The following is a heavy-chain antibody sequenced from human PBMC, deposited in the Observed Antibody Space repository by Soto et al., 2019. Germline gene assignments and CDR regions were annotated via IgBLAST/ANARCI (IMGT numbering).Heavy chain of an antibody. CDR1: GLPFTSYS. CDR3: SKGSAASGWLTHDY. CDR2: ISNIGVTT. D-gene: IGHD3-10*01. J-gene: IGHJ4*02. V-gene: IGHV3-23*01. Sequence: EVQFLESGGGLVQPGGSLRLSCSVSGLPFTSYSMSWVRQPPGKGLEWVSDISNIGVTTNYADSVKGRFTVSRDNSQNTVYLQMNSLRAEDTAVYYCSKGSAASGWLTHDYWGQGTLVTVSS.